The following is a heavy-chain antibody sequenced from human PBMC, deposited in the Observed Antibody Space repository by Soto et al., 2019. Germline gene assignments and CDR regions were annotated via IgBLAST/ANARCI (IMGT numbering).Heavy chain of an antibody. V-gene: IGHV3-33*01. J-gene: IGHJ4*02. CDR2: IWYDGINK. CDR3: ARPGYCSGGNCYFLQY. CDR1: GFTFSGYG. D-gene: IGHD2-15*01. Sequence: QVQLVESGGGVVQPGRSLRLSCAASGFTFSGYGMHWVRQAPGKGLEWVAVIWYDGINKYYADSVKGRFTISRDNSKNTLYLQMNSLRAEDTAAYYCARPGYCSGGNCYFLQYWGQGTLVTVSS.